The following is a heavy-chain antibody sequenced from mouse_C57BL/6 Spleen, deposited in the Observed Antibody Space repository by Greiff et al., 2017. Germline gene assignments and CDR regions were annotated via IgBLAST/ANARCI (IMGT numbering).Heavy chain of an antibody. CDR3: TRGQLRLRGLYAMDY. CDR1: GFTFRSYA. D-gene: IGHD3-2*02. V-gene: IGHV5-9-1*02. CDR2: ISSGGDYI. J-gene: IGHJ4*01. Sequence: EVMLVESGEGLVKPGGSLKLSCAASGFTFRSYAMSWVRQTPEKRLEWVAYISSGGDYIYYADTVKGRFTISRDHARNTLYLQMSSLKSEDTAMYYCTRGQLRLRGLYAMDYWGQGTSVTVSS.